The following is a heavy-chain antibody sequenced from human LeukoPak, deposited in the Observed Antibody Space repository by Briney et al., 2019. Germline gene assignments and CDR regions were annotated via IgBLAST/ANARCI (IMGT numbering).Heavy chain of an antibody. D-gene: IGHD4-11*01. CDR2: IKQDGSEK. Sequence: GGSLRLSCAASGFTFSSYWMSWVRQAPGKGLEWVANIKQDGSEKYYVDSVKGRFTISRDNSKNTLYLQMNSLRAEDTAVYYCAKAATVTTGYMDVWGKGTTVTVSS. V-gene: IGHV3-7*01. CDR3: AKAATVTTGYMDV. J-gene: IGHJ6*03. CDR1: GFTFSSYW.